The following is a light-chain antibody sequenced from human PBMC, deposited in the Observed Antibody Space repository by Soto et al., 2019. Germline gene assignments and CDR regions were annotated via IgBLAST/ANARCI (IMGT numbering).Light chain of an antibody. Sequence: IQMTQSPPSLSASLGDRVTITCQASHDIGNSLNWYQAKPGQAPKLVIYDAYNLETGVPSTFSGSGYGTLFTFTISGLRPEDIATYYCQKSDHLPLFGPGTKVDIK. CDR3: QKSDHLPL. CDR1: HDIGNS. J-gene: IGKJ3*01. CDR2: DAY. V-gene: IGKV1-33*01.